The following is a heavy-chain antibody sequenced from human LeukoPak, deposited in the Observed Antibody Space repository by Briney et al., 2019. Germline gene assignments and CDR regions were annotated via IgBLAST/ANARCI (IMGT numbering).Heavy chain of an antibody. CDR2: ICGSGGST. CDR3: AKDFGAYYYGSGSYYNPYYFDY. V-gene: IGHV3-23*01. CDR1: GFTFSSYG. Sequence: GGSLRLSCSASGFTFSSYGMSWVRQAPAKGLEWVSAICGSGGSTYYADSVKGRLTISRDNSKNTLYLQMNSLRAEDTAVYYCAKDFGAYYYGSGSYYNPYYFDYWGQGTLVTVSS. J-gene: IGHJ4*02. D-gene: IGHD3-10*01.